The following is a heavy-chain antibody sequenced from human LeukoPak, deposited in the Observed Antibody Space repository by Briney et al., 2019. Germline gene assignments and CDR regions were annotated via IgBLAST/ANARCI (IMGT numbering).Heavy chain of an antibody. V-gene: IGHV3-7*01. D-gene: IGHD6-13*01. Sequence: GGSLRLSCAASGFTFSRYWMSWVRQAAGKGLEWVANIKQDGSEKYYVDSVKGRFTISRDNAKNSLYLQMNSLRAEDTAVYYCAREGVSAAAYTYAFDIWGQGTMVTVSS. CDR3: AREGVSAAAYTYAFDI. CDR2: IKQDGSEK. J-gene: IGHJ3*02. CDR1: GFTFSRYW.